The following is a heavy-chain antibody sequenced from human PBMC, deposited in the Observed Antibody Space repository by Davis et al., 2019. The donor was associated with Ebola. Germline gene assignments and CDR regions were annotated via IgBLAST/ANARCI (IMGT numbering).Heavy chain of an antibody. Sequence: AASVKVSCKVSEYTLTELSIHWVRQAPAKGLEWMGRFDPEDGERIYAQKFQGRVTMTRDTSTSTAYMELRSLRSDDTAVYYCARWIIVSPYYFDYWGQGTLVTVSS. CDR3: ARWIIVSPYYFDY. D-gene: IGHD5-24*01. V-gene: IGHV1-24*01. J-gene: IGHJ4*02. CDR2: FDPEDGER. CDR1: EYTLTELS.